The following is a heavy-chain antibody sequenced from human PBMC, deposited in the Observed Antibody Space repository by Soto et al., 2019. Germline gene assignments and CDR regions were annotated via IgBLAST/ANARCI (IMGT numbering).Heavy chain of an antibody. CDR3: ARTTPYYYSAMDV. CDR1: GYTFTSYD. V-gene: IGHV1-8*01. J-gene: IGHJ6*02. Sequence: QVQLVQSGAEVKKPGASVKVSCKASGYTFTSYDISWVRQATGQGLEWMGRLNPNSVNTAYAQKFQGRVTMTRNTSISTADMELSSLRSEDTAGYYFARTTPYYYSAMDVWGQGTTVTVSS. D-gene: IGHD1-1*01. CDR2: LNPNSVNT.